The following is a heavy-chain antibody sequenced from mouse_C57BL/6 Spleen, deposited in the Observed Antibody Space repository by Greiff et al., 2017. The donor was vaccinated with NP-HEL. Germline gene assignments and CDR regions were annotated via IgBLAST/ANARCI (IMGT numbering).Heavy chain of an antibody. CDR2: INPNNGGT. CDR1: GYTFTDYY. Sequence: VQLKDSGPELVKPGASVKISCKASGYTFTDYYMNWVKQSHGKSLEWIGDINPNNGGTSYNQKFKGKATLTVDKSSSTAYMELRSLTSEDSAVYYCARRMVRAMDYWGQGTSVTVSS. V-gene: IGHV1-26*01. CDR3: ARRMVRAMDY. D-gene: IGHD2-3*01. J-gene: IGHJ4*01.